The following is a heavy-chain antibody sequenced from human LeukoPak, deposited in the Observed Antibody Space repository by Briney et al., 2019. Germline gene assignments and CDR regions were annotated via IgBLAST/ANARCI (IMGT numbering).Heavy chain of an antibody. D-gene: IGHD4-23*01. V-gene: IGHV1-46*01. J-gene: IGHJ5*02. CDR3: ARDHGPNYGGNYRWFDP. Sequence: ASVKVSCKASGYTFTSYYMHGVRQAPRQGLEGMGIINPSGGSTSYAQKFQGRVTMTRDMSTSTVYMELSSLRSEDTAVYYCARDHGPNYGGNYRWFDPWGQGTLVTVSS. CDR2: INPSGGST. CDR1: GYTFTSYY.